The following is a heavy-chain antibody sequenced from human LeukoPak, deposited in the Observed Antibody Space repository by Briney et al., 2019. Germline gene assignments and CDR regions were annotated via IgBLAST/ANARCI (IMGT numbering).Heavy chain of an antibody. D-gene: IGHD2-15*01. CDR1: GFTFSSYG. V-gene: IGHV3-33*01. Sequence: PGGSLRLSCAASGFTFSSYGMHWVRQAPGKGLEWVAVIWYDGSNKYYADSVKGRFTISRDNSKNTLYLQMNSLRAEDTAVYYWARGVVVVAATGMGDYWGQGTLVTVSS. CDR2: IWYDGSNK. J-gene: IGHJ4*02. CDR3: ARGVVVVAATGMGDY.